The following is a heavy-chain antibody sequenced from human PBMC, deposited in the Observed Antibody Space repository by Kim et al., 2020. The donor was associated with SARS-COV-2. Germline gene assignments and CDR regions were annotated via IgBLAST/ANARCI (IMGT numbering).Heavy chain of an antibody. CDR1: GGSFSGYY. CDR2: INHSGST. J-gene: IGHJ4*02. Sequence: SETLSLTCAVYGGSFSGYYWSWIRQHPGKGLEWIGEINHSGSTNYNPSLKSRVTISVDTSKNQFSLKLSSVTAADTAVYYCARSRIRGFDYWGQGTLVTVSS. V-gene: IGHV4-34*01. CDR3: ARSRIRGFDY. D-gene: IGHD3-3*02.